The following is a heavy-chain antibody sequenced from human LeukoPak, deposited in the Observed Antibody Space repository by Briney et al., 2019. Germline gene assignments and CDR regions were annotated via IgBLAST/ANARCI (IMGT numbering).Heavy chain of an antibody. V-gene: IGHV4-34*01. J-gene: IGHJ4*02. Sequence: SETLSLTCAVYGGSFSGYYWSWIRQPPGKGLEWIGEINHSGSTNYNPSLKSRVTISVDTSKNQFSLKLSSVTAADTAVYYCGDLQMAAGGYWGQGTLVTVSS. CDR1: GGSFSGYY. CDR3: GDLQMAAGGY. CDR2: INHSGST. D-gene: IGHD5-24*01.